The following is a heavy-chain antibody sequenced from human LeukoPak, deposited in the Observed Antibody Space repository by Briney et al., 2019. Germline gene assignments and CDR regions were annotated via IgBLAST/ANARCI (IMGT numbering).Heavy chain of an antibody. CDR2: ISNSGSNI. V-gene: IGHV3-11*01. Sequence: GGSLRLSCAASGFIFSEQYMSWIRQAPGKGLEWISYISNSGSNIYYADSVEGRFTIARDNAKNSLYLQMTGLRAEDTAVYYCAKVRSSGFTDYWGQGTLVTVSS. J-gene: IGHJ4*02. CDR3: AKVRSSGFTDY. CDR1: GFIFSEQY. D-gene: IGHD3-22*01.